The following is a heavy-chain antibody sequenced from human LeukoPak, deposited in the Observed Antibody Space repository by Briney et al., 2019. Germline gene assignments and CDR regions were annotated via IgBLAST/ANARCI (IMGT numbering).Heavy chain of an antibody. Sequence: SETLSLTCTVSGDSISSYFWSWIRQPAGKGLEWIGRFYSSESTNYNASLKSRVTISVDTSKNQFSLKLSSVTAADTAVYYCARGSCSSTSCYDDRPYYDFWSGYYPDYYYYYMDVWGKGTTVTVSS. CDR1: GDSISSYF. CDR3: ARGSCSSTSCYDDRPYYDFWSGYYPDYYYYYMDV. D-gene: IGHD3-3*01. CDR2: FYSSEST. J-gene: IGHJ6*03. V-gene: IGHV4-4*07.